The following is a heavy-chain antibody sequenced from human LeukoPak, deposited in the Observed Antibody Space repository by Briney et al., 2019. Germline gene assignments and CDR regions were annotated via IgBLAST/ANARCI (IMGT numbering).Heavy chain of an antibody. D-gene: IGHD2-2*01. J-gene: IGHJ6*03. V-gene: IGHV4-61*02. CDR1: GGSTSSGSHY. Sequence: SETLSLTCTVSGGSTSSGSHYWSWIRQPAGKGLEWIGRIYTSGSTNYNPSLKSRVTISVDTSKNQFSLKLSSVTAADTAVYYCARGPGYCSSTSCYYYYYYMDVWGKGTTVTVSS. CDR2: IYTSGST. CDR3: ARGPGYCSSTSCYYYYYYMDV.